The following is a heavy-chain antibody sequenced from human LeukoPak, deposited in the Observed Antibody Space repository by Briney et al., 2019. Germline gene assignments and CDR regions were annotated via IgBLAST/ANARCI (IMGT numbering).Heavy chain of an antibody. Sequence: SQTLSLTCAISGDSVSSNSAAWTWIRQSPSRGLEWLGRTYYRSKWYNDYAVSVKSRITVNPDTSKNQFSLQLNSVTPEDTAVYYCATYSSLNRREFQYWGQGTLLTVSS. CDR2: TYYRSKWYN. CDR1: GDSVSSNSAA. J-gene: IGHJ1*01. V-gene: IGHV6-1*01. D-gene: IGHD3-22*01. CDR3: ATYSSLNRREFQY.